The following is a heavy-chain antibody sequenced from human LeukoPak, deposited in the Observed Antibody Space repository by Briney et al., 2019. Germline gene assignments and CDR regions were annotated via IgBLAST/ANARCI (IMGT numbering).Heavy chain of an antibody. Sequence: GGSLRLSCAASGFTFSSYGMHWVRQAPGKGLEWVAVIWYDGSNKYYTDSVKGRFTISRDNSKNTLHLQMDSLRAEDTAVYYCARDGGSWYFVDYWGQGTLVTVSS. CDR1: GFTFSSYG. J-gene: IGHJ4*02. V-gene: IGHV3-33*01. D-gene: IGHD6-13*01. CDR2: IWYDGSNK. CDR3: ARDGGSWYFVDY.